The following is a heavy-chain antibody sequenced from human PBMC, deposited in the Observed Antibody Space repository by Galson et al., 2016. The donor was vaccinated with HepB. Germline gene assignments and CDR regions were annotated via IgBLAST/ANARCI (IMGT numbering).Heavy chain of an antibody. J-gene: IGHJ4*02. Sequence: SETLSLTCAVYGGSLSGYYWTWIRQPPGKGLEWIGEINHSGTTNYKPSLKSRVTISVDTSKNQFSLKMTAVTAADTALYYCARFYWGKVKAGTDYWGQGTLVTVSS. CDR2: INHSGTT. CDR3: ARFYWGKVKAGTDY. D-gene: IGHD1-1*01. CDR1: GGSLSGYY. V-gene: IGHV4-34*01.